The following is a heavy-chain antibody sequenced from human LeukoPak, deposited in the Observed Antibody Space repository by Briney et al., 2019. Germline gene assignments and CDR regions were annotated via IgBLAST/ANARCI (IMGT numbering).Heavy chain of an antibody. J-gene: IGHJ4*02. CDR3: ARRAGAYTHPYDY. CDR1: GFTFSSHG. V-gene: IGHV3-23*01. D-gene: IGHD3-16*01. CDR2: ISGSGGST. Sequence: GGSLRLSCAASGFTFSSHGMSWVRQAPGKGLEWVSGISGSGGSTYYADSVKGRFTISRDNSKNRLYLQMNSLRAEDTAVYYCARRAGAYTHPYDYWGQGTLVTVS.